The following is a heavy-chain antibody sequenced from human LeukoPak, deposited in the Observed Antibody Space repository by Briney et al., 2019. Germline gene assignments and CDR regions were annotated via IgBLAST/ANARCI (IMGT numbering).Heavy chain of an antibody. Sequence: GRSLRLSCAASGFTFSSYGMHWVRQAPGKGLEWVAVISYDGSNKYYADYVKGRFTISRDNSKNTLYLQMNSLRAEDTAVYYCARDPGDWFYFDYWGQGTLVTVSS. V-gene: IGHV3-30*03. CDR1: GFTFSSYG. D-gene: IGHD3-9*01. J-gene: IGHJ4*02. CDR3: ARDPGDWFYFDY. CDR2: ISYDGSNK.